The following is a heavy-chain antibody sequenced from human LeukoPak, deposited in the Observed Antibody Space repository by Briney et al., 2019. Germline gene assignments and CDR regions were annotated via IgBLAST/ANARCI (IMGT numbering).Heavy chain of an antibody. CDR2: ISYDGTNK. CDR3: AREVGATDY. Sequence: GGSLRLSCAASGFTFSDYAMHWVRQAPGKGLEWVALISYDGTNKYYADSVKGRFTISRDNSRNTLYLQMNSLRAEDTALYYCAREVGATDYWGQGTLVTVSS. CDR1: GFTFSDYA. J-gene: IGHJ4*02. D-gene: IGHD1-26*01. V-gene: IGHV3-30-3*01.